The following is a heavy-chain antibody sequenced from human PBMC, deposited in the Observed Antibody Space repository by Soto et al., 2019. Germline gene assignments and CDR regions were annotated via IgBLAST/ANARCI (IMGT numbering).Heavy chain of an antibody. J-gene: IGHJ6*02. V-gene: IGHV1-18*01. Sequence: QVQLVQSGAEVKKPGASVNVSCKASGYSFHTYAISWVRQAPGQGLEWVGWISGYNGNTNYAQKLQGRVTLTTATSTKTAFMELRSLTGDDTAVYYCAREYGMDVWGQGTPVTVSS. CDR1: GYSFHTYA. CDR2: ISGYNGNT. CDR3: AREYGMDV.